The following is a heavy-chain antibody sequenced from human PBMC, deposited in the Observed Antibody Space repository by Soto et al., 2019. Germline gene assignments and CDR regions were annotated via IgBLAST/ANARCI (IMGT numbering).Heavy chain of an antibody. J-gene: IGHJ4*02. Sequence: GGSLRLSCAASGFTFSSYSMNWVRQAPGKGLEWVSSISSSSSTKYADSVKGRFTISRDNSKNTLYLQMNSLRAGDTAVYYCARDWSCDYWGQGTLVTVSS. CDR1: GFTFSSYS. V-gene: IGHV3-21*04. CDR3: ARDWSCDY. CDR2: ISSSSST.